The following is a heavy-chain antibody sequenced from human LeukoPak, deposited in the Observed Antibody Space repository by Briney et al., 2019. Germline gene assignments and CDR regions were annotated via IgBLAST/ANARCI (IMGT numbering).Heavy chain of an antibody. CDR1: GYTFTSYY. CDR2: INPSGGGT. J-gene: IGHJ3*02. Sequence: GASVKVSCKASGYTFTSYYMHSVRQAPGQGLEWMGIINPSGGGTSYAQKFQGRVTMTRDMSTSTVYMELSSLRSEDTAVYYCARGTIRGYCSSTSCPDSSFDIWGQGTMVTVSS. CDR3: ARGTIRGYCSSTSCPDSSFDI. D-gene: IGHD2-2*01. V-gene: IGHV1-46*01.